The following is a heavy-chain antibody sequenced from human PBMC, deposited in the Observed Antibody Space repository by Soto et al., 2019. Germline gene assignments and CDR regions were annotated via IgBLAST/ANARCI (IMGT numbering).Heavy chain of an antibody. CDR3: AKAHYDFWSGSWFDP. D-gene: IGHD3-3*01. CDR2: ISYDGSNK. Sequence: PGGSLRLSCAASGFTFSSYGMHWVRQAPGKGLEWVAVISYDGSNKYYADSVKGRFTISRDNSKNTLYLQMNSLRAEDTAVYYCAKAHYDFWSGSWFDPWGQGTLVTVS. V-gene: IGHV3-30*18. J-gene: IGHJ5*02. CDR1: GFTFSSYG.